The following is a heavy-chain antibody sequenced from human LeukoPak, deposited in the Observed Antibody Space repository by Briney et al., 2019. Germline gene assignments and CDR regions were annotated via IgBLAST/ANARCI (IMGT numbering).Heavy chain of an antibody. CDR2: IYYSGST. V-gene: IGHV4-59*01. CDR1: GGSISSYY. CDR3: ARGQLYSSTGVDY. Sequence: SETLSLTCTVSGGSISSYYWSWIRQPPGKGLEWIGFIYYSGSTNYNPSPKSRVTISVDTSKNQFSLKLSSVTAADTAVYYCARGQLYSSTGVDYWGQGTLVTVSS. J-gene: IGHJ4*02. D-gene: IGHD6-13*01.